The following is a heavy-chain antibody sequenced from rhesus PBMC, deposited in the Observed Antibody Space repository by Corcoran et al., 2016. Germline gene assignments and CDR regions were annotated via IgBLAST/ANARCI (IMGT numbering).Heavy chain of an antibody. V-gene: IGHV4-92*01. CDR3: ASTKGGSGVVFDY. Sequence: QVQLQASGPGLVKPSETLSLTCTVSGGSISDSYSWNWIRQPPGKVLECMGRIYGSGGSTNDNPSLKTRVTISKDTSKNQFSLKLTSVTAADTAVYYCASTKGGSGVVFDYWGQGVLVTVSS. CDR1: GGSISDSYS. D-gene: IGHD6-25*01. J-gene: IGHJ4*01. CDR2: IYGSGGST.